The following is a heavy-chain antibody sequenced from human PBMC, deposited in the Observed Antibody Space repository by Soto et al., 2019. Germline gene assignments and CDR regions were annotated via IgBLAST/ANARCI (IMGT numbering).Heavy chain of an antibody. CDR3: VRDGSKTLRDWFDP. D-gene: IGHD2-2*03. J-gene: IGHJ5*02. CDR2: IYATGTT. V-gene: IGHV4-4*07. Sequence: QVQLEESGPGLLKPSETLSLTCNVSGTSISGYYWSWIRQSAGKGLEWIGRIYATGTTNYSPSLKSRITRSVDTSKRHLSLKLTSVTAADTGIYYCVRDGSKTLRDWFDPWGRGISVTVSS. CDR1: GTSISGYY.